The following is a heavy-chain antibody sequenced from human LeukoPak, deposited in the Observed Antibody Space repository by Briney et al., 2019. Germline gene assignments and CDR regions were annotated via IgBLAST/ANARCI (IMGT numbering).Heavy chain of an antibody. V-gene: IGHV4-59*08. CDR3: ARLPAYCSTTSCSFDS. D-gene: IGHD2-2*01. J-gene: IGHJ4*02. CDR2: IYYSGST. Sequence: PSETLSLTCTVSGGSISSYYWSWIRQTPGKGLEWIGDIYYSGSTNYNPSLKSRVTISVDTSKSQFSLKLTSVTAADTAVYYCARLPAYCSTTSCSFDSWGQGTLVAVSS. CDR1: GGSISSYY.